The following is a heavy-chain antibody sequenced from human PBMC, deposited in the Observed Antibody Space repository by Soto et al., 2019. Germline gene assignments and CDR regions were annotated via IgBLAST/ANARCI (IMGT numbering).Heavy chain of an antibody. CDR3: ARDYSCGNRHFDY. V-gene: IGHV4-59*01. CDR2: IYYSGST. Sequence: SETLSLTCTFSGCSISSYYWSWIRQPPGKGLEWIGYIYYSGSTNYNPSLKSRVTISVDTSKNQFSLKLSSVTAADTAVYYCARDYSCGNRHFDYWGQGTLVTVSS. D-gene: IGHD5-18*01. J-gene: IGHJ4*02. CDR1: GCSISSYY.